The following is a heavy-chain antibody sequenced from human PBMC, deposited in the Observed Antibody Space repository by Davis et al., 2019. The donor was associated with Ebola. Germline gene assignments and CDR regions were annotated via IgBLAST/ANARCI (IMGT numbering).Heavy chain of an antibody. D-gene: IGHD2-2*01. CDR3: ARDGYIVVVPAANSSSWDNYYYGMDV. V-gene: IGHV3-11*06. Sequence: GESLKISCAASGFTFSDYYMSWIRQAPGKGLEWVSYISSSSSYTNYADSVKGRFTISRDNAKNSLYLQMNSLRAEDTAVYYCARDGYIVVVPAANSSSWDNYYYGMDVWGQGTTVTVSS. CDR2: ISSSSSYT. CDR1: GFTFSDYY. J-gene: IGHJ6*02.